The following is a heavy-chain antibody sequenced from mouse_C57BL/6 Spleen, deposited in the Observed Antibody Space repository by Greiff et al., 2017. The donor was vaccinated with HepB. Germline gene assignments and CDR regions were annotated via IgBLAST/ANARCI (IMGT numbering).Heavy chain of an antibody. CDR2: IDPEDGET. J-gene: IGHJ2*01. CDR1: GFNIKDYY. Sequence: VQLQQSGAELVKPGASVKLSCTASGFNIKDYYMHWVKQRTEQGLEWIGRIDPEDGETKYAPKFQGKATITADTSSNTAYLQLSSLTSEDTAVYYCARLGEYYFDYWGQGTTLTVSS. CDR3: ARLGEYYFDY. V-gene: IGHV14-2*01.